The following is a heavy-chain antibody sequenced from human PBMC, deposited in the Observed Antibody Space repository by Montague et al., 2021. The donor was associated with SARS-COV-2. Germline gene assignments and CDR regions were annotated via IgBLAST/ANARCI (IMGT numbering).Heavy chain of an antibody. V-gene: IGHV4-61*02. CDR2: ISISGST. Sequence: TLSLTCTVSGGSISSGSYYWSWIRQPAGKGLEWYGRISISGSTNYXXXLKSRVTISVDTSKNQFSLKLSSVTAADTAVYYCARDIAVAGLFDYWGQGTLVTVSS. CDR1: GGSISSGSYY. J-gene: IGHJ4*02. D-gene: IGHD6-19*01. CDR3: ARDIAVAGLFDY.